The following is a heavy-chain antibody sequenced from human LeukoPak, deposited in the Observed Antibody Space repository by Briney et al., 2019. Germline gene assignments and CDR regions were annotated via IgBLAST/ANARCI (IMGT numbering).Heavy chain of an antibody. D-gene: IGHD3-10*01. J-gene: IGHJ4*02. CDR3: AKGDRALYYGFSSFDY. CDR1: GFIFSSYG. CDR2: IRYDGSNT. Sequence: GGSLRLSCAASGFIFSSYGVHWVRQAPGKGLEWVAFIRYDGSNTYYEDSVKGRFTMSRDNFKNTLYLQMNSLRDEDTAVYYCAKGDRALYYGFSSFDYWGQGILVTVSS. V-gene: IGHV3-30*02.